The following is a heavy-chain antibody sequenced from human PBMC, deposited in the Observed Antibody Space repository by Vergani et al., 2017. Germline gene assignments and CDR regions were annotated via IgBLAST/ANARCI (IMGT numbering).Heavy chain of an antibody. Sequence: QVQLVESGGGVVQPGGSLRLSCAASGFTFSNYDMHWVRQAPGRGLEWVAFIKYNEKRKEYEDSVKGRFTISRDISKNTLYLQMTSLRAEDTAVYYCARDRDSSGWYVFFSSPDYWGQGTLVTVSS. CDR1: GFTFSNYD. CDR3: ARDRDSSGWYVFFSSPDY. CDR2: IKYNEKRK. J-gene: IGHJ4*02. V-gene: IGHV3-33*05. D-gene: IGHD6-19*01.